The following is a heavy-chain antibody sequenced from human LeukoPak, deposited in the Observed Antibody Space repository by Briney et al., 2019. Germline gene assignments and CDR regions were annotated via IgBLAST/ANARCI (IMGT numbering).Heavy chain of an antibody. J-gene: IGHJ4*02. Sequence: SETLSLTCTVSGGSISSSSYYWGWIRQPPGKGLEWIGSVYYSGNTNYNPSLKSRVTISVDTSKNQFSLKLSSVTAADTAVYYCARGKRGKGLKTYYYDSSGYWPIDYWGQGTLVTVSS. CDR3: ARGKRGKGLKTYYYDSSGYWPIDY. CDR2: VYYSGNT. CDR1: GGSISSSSYY. V-gene: IGHV4-39*07. D-gene: IGHD3-22*01.